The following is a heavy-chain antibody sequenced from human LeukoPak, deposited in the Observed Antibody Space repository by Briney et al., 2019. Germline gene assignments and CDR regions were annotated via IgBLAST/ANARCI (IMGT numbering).Heavy chain of an antibody. Sequence: GSLRLSCAASGFSFSTYWMAWVRQAPGKGPEWVANIKQDEGETYYADSVRGRFTISRDNAKNSLNLQMNSLRAEDTAVYYCARDSGDRPRAVGYYFDYWGQGSLVTVSS. CDR3: ARDSGDRPRAVGYYFDY. CDR2: IKQDEGET. CDR1: GFSFSTYW. V-gene: IGHV3-7*01. J-gene: IGHJ4*02. D-gene: IGHD7-27*01.